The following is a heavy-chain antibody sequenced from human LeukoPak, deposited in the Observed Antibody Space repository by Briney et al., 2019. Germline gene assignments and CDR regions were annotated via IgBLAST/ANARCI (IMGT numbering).Heavy chain of an antibody. CDR2: INPNSGGT. V-gene: IGHV1-2*02. D-gene: IGHD2-15*01. Sequence: GASVKVSCKASGYTFTSYDINWVRQATGQGLEWMGWINPNSGGTNYAQKFQGRVTMTRDTSISTAYMELSRLRSDDTAVYYCARDQYPNPDYCSGGSCYSEYYYYGMDVWGQGTTVTVSS. CDR1: GYTFTSYD. J-gene: IGHJ6*02. CDR3: ARDQYPNPDYCSGGSCYSEYYYYGMDV.